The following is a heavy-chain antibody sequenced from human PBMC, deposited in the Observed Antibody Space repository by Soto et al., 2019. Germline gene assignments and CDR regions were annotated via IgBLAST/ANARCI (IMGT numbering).Heavy chain of an antibody. CDR2: IYYSGST. CDR3: ARDVRYCSGGSCSDIGDYYYGMDV. Sequence: IRQHPGKGLEWIGYIYYSGSTYYNPSLKSRVTISVDTSKNQFSLKLSSVTAADTAVYYCARDVRYCSGGSCSDIGDYYYGMDVWGQGTTVTVSS. V-gene: IGHV4-31*02. J-gene: IGHJ6*02. D-gene: IGHD2-15*01.